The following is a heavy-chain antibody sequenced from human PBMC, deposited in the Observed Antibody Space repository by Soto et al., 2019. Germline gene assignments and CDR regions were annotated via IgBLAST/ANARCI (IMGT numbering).Heavy chain of an antibody. Sequence: GGSLRLSCAASGFTFSSYSMNWVRQAPGKGLEWVSSISSSSSYIYYADSVKGRFTISRDNAKNSLYLQMNSLRAEDTAVYYCARDHELSRGPPGVDVWGKGTTVTVSS. CDR1: GFTFSSYS. V-gene: IGHV3-21*01. D-gene: IGHD1-26*01. J-gene: IGHJ6*04. CDR2: ISSSSSYI. CDR3: ARDHELSRGPPGVDV.